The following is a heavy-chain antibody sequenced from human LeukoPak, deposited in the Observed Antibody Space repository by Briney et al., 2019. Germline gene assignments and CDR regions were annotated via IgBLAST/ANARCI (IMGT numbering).Heavy chain of an antibody. D-gene: IGHD4-17*01. V-gene: IGHV4-4*07. Sequence: SEALSLTCTVSGGSISSYYWSWIRQPAGKGLEWIGRIDASGRTNYNPSLKSRVTMTVDTSKKQFSLKVNSVTAADTAVYYCAREYGDFDYWGQGTLVTVSS. CDR2: IDASGRT. CDR3: AREYGDFDY. CDR1: GGSISSYY. J-gene: IGHJ4*02.